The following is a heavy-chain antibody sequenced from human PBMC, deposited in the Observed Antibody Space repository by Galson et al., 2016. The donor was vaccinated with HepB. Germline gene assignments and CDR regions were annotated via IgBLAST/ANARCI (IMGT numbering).Heavy chain of an antibody. CDR3: AKERGSRITMVRGVLDAFDI. CDR2: IRGSGGGI. CDR1: GFTFSTYA. V-gene: IGHV3-23*01. D-gene: IGHD3-10*01. J-gene: IGHJ3*02. Sequence: SLRLSCAASGFTFSTYAMSWVRQAPGKGLEWVSGIRGSGGGIDYADSVKGRFTISRDNSKNTLYLQMSSLRAEDTAVYYCAKERGSRITMVRGVLDAFDIWCQGTMVTVSS.